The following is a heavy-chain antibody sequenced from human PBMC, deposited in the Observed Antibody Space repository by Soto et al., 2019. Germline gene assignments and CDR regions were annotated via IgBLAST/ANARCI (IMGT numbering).Heavy chain of an antibody. CDR2: IKQDGSEK. Sequence: PGGSLRLSCAASGFTFSSYWMRWVRQAPGTGLEWVANIKQDGSEKYYVDSVKGRFTISRDNAKNSLYLQMNSLRAEDTAVYYCATDKKRFLEWLALDYWGQGTLVTVSS. J-gene: IGHJ4*02. V-gene: IGHV3-7*01. D-gene: IGHD3-3*01. CDR3: ATDKKRFLEWLALDY. CDR1: GFTFSSYW.